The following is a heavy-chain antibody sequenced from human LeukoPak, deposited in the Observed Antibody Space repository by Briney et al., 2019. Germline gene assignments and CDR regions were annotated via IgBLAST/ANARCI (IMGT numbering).Heavy chain of an antibody. CDR2: IYTSGST. D-gene: IGHD6-13*01. J-gene: IGHJ4*02. CDR3: ARHGSIAAAGTTFDY. CDR1: GGSISSGSYY. Sequence: SQTLSLTCTVSGGSISSGSYYWSWIRQPAGKGLEWIGRIYTSGSTYYNPSLKSRVTISVDTSKNQFSLKLSSVTAADRAVYYCARHGSIAAAGTTFDYWGQGTLVTVSS. V-gene: IGHV4-61*02.